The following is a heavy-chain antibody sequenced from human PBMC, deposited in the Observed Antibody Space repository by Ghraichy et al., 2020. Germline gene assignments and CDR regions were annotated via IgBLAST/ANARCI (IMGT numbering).Heavy chain of an antibody. J-gene: IGHJ2*01. CDR2: ISGGGSST. V-gene: IGHV3-23*01. CDR3: AKVIGEYEGLGYFDL. Sequence: GGSLRLSCAASGFTFNTYAMTWVRQAAGKGLEWVSAISGGGSSTYYADSVKGRFTISRDTSKNTLYMQMNSLRAEDTAVYYCAKVIGEYEGLGYFDLWGQGTLVTVSS. D-gene: IGHD2-2*01. CDR1: GFTFNTYA.